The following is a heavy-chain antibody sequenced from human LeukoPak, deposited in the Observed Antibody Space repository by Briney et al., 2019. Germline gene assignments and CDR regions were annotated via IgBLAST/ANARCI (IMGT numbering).Heavy chain of an antibody. J-gene: IGHJ6*02. D-gene: IGHD6-13*01. CDR2: IIPIFGTA. CDR1: GGTFSSYA. CDR3: ARMTAAGGDYYYYGMDV. Sequence: PVKVSCMASGGTFSSYAICWVRQAPGQGLEWMGGIIPIFGTANYAQKFQGRVTITADESTSTAYMELSSLRSEDTAVYYCARMTAAGGDYYYYGMDVWGQGTTVTVSS. V-gene: IGHV1-69*13.